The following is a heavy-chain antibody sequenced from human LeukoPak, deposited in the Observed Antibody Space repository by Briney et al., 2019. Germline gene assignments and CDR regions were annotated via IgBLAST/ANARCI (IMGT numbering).Heavy chain of an antibody. CDR1: GYTFTGYY. Sequence: ASVTVSCKASGYTFTGYYMHWVRQAPGQGLEWMGWINPNSGGTNYAQKFPGRVTMTRDTSISTAYMEVSRLRSDDTAVYYCAREIGYCSSTSCSLNSIDYWGQGTLVTVSS. D-gene: IGHD2-2*01. CDR3: AREIGYCSSTSCSLNSIDY. J-gene: IGHJ4*02. CDR2: INPNSGGT. V-gene: IGHV1-2*02.